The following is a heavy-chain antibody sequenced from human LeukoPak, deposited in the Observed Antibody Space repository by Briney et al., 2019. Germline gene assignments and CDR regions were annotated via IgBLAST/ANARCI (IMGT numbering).Heavy chain of an antibody. V-gene: IGHV3-7*01. J-gene: IGHJ2*01. CDR2: LEQDGIGQ. D-gene: IGHD3-16*01. Sequence: PGGSLRLSCVVSVYTFADDAMYWVRQVPGKGLEWVATLEQDGIGQVYVDSVRGRFTIARDNAKNSLSLQLHSLRVEDTAVYYCVRGMGWYFGLWGRGSLVTVSS. CDR3: VRGMGWYFGL. CDR1: VYTFADDA.